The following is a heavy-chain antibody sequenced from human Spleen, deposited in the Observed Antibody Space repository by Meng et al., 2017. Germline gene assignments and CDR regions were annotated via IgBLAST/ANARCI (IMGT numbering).Heavy chain of an antibody. V-gene: IGHV3-38-3*01. D-gene: IGHD5-12*01. Sequence: GESLKISCAASGFTVSSNEMSWVRQAPGKGLEWVSSISGDSTYYADSGKGRFTISRDNSKNMLYLQMDSLRAEDMAVYYCARGVSGYSGYDYPNYFFDYWGQGTLVTVSS. CDR1: GFTVSSNE. CDR3: ARGVSGYSGYDYPNYFFDY. CDR2: ISGDST. J-gene: IGHJ4*02.